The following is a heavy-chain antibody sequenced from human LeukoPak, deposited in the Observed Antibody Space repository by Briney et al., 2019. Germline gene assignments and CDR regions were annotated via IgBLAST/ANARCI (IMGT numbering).Heavy chain of an antibody. V-gene: IGHV3-30*02. CDR1: GFSFGGYG. CDR3: VRDGIGGSTTLDS. CDR2: VRYDGSKT. J-gene: IGHJ5*01. Sequence: PGGSLRLSCAASGFSFGGYGMHWVRQTPGKGLDWVSFVRYDGSKTYYGDSVKGRFTISRDNSSNTVYLQMNRLRPDDTAVYYCVRDGIGGSTTLDSWGQGTLVTVSS. D-gene: IGHD3-16*01.